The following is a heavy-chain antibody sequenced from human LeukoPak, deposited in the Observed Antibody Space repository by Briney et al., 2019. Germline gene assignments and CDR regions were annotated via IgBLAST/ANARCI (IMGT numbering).Heavy chain of an antibody. D-gene: IGHD3-3*01. CDR1: GFTFSNAW. CDR2: IKSKTDGGTT. V-gene: IGHV3-15*01. Sequence: GGSLRLSCAASGFTFSNAWMSWVRQAPGKGLEWVGRIKSKTDGGTTDYAAPVKGRFTISRDDSKNTLYLQMNSLRAEDTAVYYCANLYDFWSGYYERYYYYGMDVWGQGTTVTVSS. CDR3: ANLYDFWSGYYERYYYYGMDV. J-gene: IGHJ6*02.